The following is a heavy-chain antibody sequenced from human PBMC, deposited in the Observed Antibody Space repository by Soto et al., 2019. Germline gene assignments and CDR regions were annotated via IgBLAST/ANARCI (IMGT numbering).Heavy chain of an antibody. J-gene: IGHJ4*02. V-gene: IGHV1-69*04. CDR1: GGTFSSYT. CDR3: ARDGQYSSSFDY. Sequence: SVKVSCKASGGTFSSYTISWVRQAPGQGLEWMGRIIPILGIANYAQKFQGRVTITADKSTSTAYMELSSLRSEDTAVYYCARDGQYSSSFDYWGQGTLVTVSS. D-gene: IGHD6-13*01. CDR2: IIPILGIA.